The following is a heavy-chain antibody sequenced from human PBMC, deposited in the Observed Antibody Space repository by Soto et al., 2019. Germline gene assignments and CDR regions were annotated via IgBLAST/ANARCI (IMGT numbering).Heavy chain of an antibody. CDR1: GGTFSTHT. Sequence: QVQLVQSGAEVKEPGSSVKVSCKASGGTFSTHTFSWVRQAPGQGLEWMGRIIPILDIPNYAQRFQGRVTFSADKSTDTANMELNRLRFEDTAVYFCAQERLDDTAKIIDFCGQGTLVTVSS. V-gene: IGHV1-69*04. J-gene: IGHJ4*02. D-gene: IGHD1-1*01. CDR2: IIPILDIP. CDR3: AQERLDDTAKIIDF.